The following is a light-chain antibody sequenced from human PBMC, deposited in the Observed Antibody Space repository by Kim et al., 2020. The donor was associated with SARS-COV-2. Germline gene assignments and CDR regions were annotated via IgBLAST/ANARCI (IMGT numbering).Light chain of an antibody. CDR2: GAS. CDR1: QSVTSSY. Sequence: EIVLTQSPGTLSLSPGERATLPCRASQSVTSSYLAWYQQKPGQPPRLLIYGASNRATGIPDRFSGSGSGTDFTLTISRLESEDLAVYYCQQYGTSLRTFGQGTKVDIK. J-gene: IGKJ1*01. V-gene: IGKV3-20*01. CDR3: QQYGTSLRT.